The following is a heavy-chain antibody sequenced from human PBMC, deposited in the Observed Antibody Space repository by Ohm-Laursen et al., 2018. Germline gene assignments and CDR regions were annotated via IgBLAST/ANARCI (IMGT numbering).Heavy chain of an antibody. CDR1: GGSFSGYY. Sequence: TLSLTCAVYGGSFSGYYWSWIRQPPGKGLEWIGEINRSRSTKYNSSFKSRVTISVDTSKNQFSLKLSSVTAADTAVYYCARGFSGWWGRIDYWGQGILVTVSS. CDR3: ARGFSGWWGRIDY. J-gene: IGHJ4*02. V-gene: IGHV4-34*01. CDR2: INRSRST. D-gene: IGHD6-19*01.